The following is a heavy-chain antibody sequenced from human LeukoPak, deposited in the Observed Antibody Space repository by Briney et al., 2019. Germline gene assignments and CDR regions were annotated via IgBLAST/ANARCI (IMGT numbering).Heavy chain of an antibody. CDR1: GGSISSGDYS. J-gene: IGHJ4*02. V-gene: IGHV4-61*08. CDR3: ARASDSSGYGYFDY. Sequence: SETLSLTCTVSGGSISSGDYSWSWIRQPPGKGLEWIGYIYYSGSTNYNPSLKSRVTISVDTSKNQFSLKLSSVTAADTAVYYCARASDSSGYGYFDYWGQGTLVTVSS. D-gene: IGHD3-22*01. CDR2: IYYSGST.